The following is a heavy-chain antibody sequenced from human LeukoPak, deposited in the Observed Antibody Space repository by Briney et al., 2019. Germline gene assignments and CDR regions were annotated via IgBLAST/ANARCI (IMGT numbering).Heavy chain of an antibody. CDR2: IYYSGST. D-gene: IGHD2-15*01. J-gene: IGHJ4*02. V-gene: IGHV4-59*01. CDR1: GGSISSYY. CDR3: ARADCSGGRCYSSY. Sequence: SETLSLTCTVSGGSISSYYWGWIRQPPGKGLGWVVYIYYSGSTNYNPSLPSRVTISVDTSKKQFSLKLSSVSAADTAVYYCARADCSGGRCYSSYWGQGTLVTVSS.